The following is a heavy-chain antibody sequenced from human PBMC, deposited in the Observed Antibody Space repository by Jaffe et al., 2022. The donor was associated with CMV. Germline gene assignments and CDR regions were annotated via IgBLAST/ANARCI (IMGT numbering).Heavy chain of an antibody. CDR2: IYYSGST. Sequence: QVQLQESGPGLVKPSETLSLTCTVSGGSISSYYWSWIRQPPGKGLEWIGYIYYSGSTNYNPSLKSRVTISVDTSKNQFSLKLSSVTAADTAVYYCARVLEELPPRYYYYYMDVWGKGTTVTVSS. V-gene: IGHV4-59*01. D-gene: IGHD1-7*01. J-gene: IGHJ6*03. CDR3: ARVLEELPPRYYYYYMDV. CDR1: GGSISSYY.